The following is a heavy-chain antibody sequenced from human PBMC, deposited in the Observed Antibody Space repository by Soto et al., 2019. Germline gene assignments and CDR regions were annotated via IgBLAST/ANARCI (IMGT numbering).Heavy chain of an antibody. CDR3: AAGSITYSGYDYYYYYGMDV. Sequence: ASVKVSCKASGFTFTSSAMQWVRQARGQRLEWIGWIVVGSGNTNYAQKFQERVTITRDMSTSTAYMELSSLRSEDTAVYYCAAGSITYSGYDYYYYYGMDVWGQGTTITVSS. CDR1: GFTFTSSA. D-gene: IGHD5-12*01. J-gene: IGHJ6*02. V-gene: IGHV1-58*02. CDR2: IVVGSGNT.